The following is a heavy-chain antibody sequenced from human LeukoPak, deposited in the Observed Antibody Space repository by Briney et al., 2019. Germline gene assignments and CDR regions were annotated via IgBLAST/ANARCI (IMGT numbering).Heavy chain of an antibody. D-gene: IGHD6-13*01. V-gene: IGHV3-53*01. J-gene: IGHJ4*02. CDR3: TRDLTGTTWSENDY. CDR2: IYSGDRT. CDR1: GLSVRGSY. Sequence: GGSLRLSCVASGLSVRGSYMSWVRQAPGKGLEWGSAIYSGDRTYYADSVKGRFTISRGTSKNTLFLQMNDLRADDTAMYYCTRDLTGTTWSENDYWGQGTLVTISS.